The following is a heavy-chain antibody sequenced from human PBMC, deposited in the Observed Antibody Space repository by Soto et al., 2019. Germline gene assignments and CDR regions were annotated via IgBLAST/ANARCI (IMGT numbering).Heavy chain of an antibody. Sequence: SVKVSCKASGGTFSSYTISWVRQAPGQGLEWMRRIIPILGIANYAQKFQGRVTITADKSTSTAYMELSSLRSEDTAVYYCARGIAAAYKTDNWFDPWGQGTLVTVSS. CDR1: GGTFSSYT. CDR2: IIPILGIA. CDR3: ARGIAAAYKTDNWFDP. V-gene: IGHV1-69*02. D-gene: IGHD6-13*01. J-gene: IGHJ5*02.